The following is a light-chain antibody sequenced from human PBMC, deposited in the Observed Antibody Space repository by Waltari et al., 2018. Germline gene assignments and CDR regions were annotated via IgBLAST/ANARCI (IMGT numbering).Light chain of an antibody. CDR3: STWDDRLTGVV. CDR2: SHN. CDR1: NSNIGSNT. V-gene: IGLV1-44*01. J-gene: IGLJ2*01. Sequence: QSVLAQPPSASGTPGQRITISCSGSNSNIGSNTGNWYQQFPGTAPRLLIDSHNPRPSGVPDRFSASTSGSSAALAIYGLHSEDEADYYCSTWDDRLTGVVFGGGTKVTVL.